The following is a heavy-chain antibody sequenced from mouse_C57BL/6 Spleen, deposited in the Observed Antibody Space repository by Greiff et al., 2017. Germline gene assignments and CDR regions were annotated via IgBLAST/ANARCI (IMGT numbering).Heavy chain of an antibody. CDR1: GYAFSSSW. D-gene: IGHD1-1*01. J-gene: IGHJ4*01. CDR3: ARDYYGSRYAMDY. V-gene: IGHV1-82*01. CDR2: IYPGDGDT. Sequence: VKLMESGPELVKPGASVKISCKASGYAFSSSWMNWVKQRPGKGLEWIGRIYPGDGDTNYNGKFKGKATLTADKSSSTAYMQLSSLTSEDSAVYFCARDYYGSRYAMDYWGQGTSVTVSS.